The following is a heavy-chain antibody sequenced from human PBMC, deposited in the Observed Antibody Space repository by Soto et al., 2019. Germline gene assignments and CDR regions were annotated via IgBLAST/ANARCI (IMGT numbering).Heavy chain of an antibody. CDR2: IFSNDEK. J-gene: IGHJ4*02. V-gene: IGHV2-26*01. CDR1: GFSLSNARMG. Sequence: QVTLKESGPVLVNPTETLTLTCTVSGFSLSNARMGVSWIRQPPGKALEWLAHIFSNDEKSYSTSLKSRLTISKDTSKSQVVLTMTNMDPVDTATYYCARIRGGWHGDYVLFFDYWGQGTLVTVSS. CDR3: ARIRGGWHGDYVLFFDY. D-gene: IGHD4-17*01.